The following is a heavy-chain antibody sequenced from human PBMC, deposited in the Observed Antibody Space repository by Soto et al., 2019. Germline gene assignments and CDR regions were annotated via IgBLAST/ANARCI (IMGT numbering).Heavy chain of an antibody. D-gene: IGHD3-3*01. V-gene: IGHV3-9*01. CDR3: TKGGGLYDFSSGRLHFDL. CDR1: GFIFDDFA. Sequence: EAQLVESGGGLVQPGRSLRLSCAGSGFIFDDFAIHWVRQAPGKGLVWVSVISGNSDRIGYADSVKGRFTISRDNAKNVVYLQMNRLRVEDTALYYCTKGGGLYDFSSGRLHFDLWGQGTLVTAPS. J-gene: IGHJ4*02. CDR2: ISGNSDRI.